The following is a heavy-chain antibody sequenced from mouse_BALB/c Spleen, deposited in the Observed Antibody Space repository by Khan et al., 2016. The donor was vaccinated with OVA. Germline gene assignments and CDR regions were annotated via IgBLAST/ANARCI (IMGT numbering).Heavy chain of an antibody. CDR3: ARPAYDGYYDY. CDR1: GYIFTDYA. CDR2: ISTYSGNT. V-gene: IGHV1S137*01. D-gene: IGHD2-3*01. J-gene: IGHJ2*01. Sequence: QVQLQQSGPELVRPGVSVKISCKGPGYIFTDYAMHWVKQSHAKSLEWIGLISTYSGNTNYNQKFKGKATMTVDKSSSTAYMELARLTSEDSAISYCARPAYDGYYDYWGQGTTLTVSS.